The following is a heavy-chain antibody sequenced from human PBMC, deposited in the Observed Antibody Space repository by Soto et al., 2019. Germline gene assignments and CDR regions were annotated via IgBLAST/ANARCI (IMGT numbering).Heavy chain of an antibody. CDR1: GGSFSGYY. Sequence: SETLSLTCAVYGGSFSGYYWSWIRQPPGKGLEWIGEINHSGSTNYNPSLKSRVTISVDTSKNQFSLKLSSVTAADTAVYYCARMLGGRLQGIYHYYYYGMDVWGQGTTVTVSS. V-gene: IGHV4-34*01. CDR2: INHSGST. CDR3: ARMLGGRLQGIYHYYYYGMDV. J-gene: IGHJ6*02. D-gene: IGHD3-16*01.